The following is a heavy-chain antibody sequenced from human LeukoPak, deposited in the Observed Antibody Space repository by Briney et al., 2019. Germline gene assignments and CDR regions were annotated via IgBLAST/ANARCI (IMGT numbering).Heavy chain of an antibody. J-gene: IGHJ5*02. D-gene: IGHD3-3*01. CDR2: ISGSGGST. Sequence: PGGSLRLSCAASGFTSSSYAMSWVRQAPGKGLEWVSAISGSGGSTYYADSVKGRFTISRDNSKNTPYLQMNSLRAEDTAVYYCAKDLDVLRFLEWLPPLWFDPWGQGTLVTVSS. CDR3: AKDLDVLRFLEWLPPLWFDP. CDR1: GFTSSSYA. V-gene: IGHV3-23*01.